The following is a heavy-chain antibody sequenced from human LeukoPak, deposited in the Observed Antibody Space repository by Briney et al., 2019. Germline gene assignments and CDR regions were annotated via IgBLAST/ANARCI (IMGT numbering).Heavy chain of an antibody. CDR2: INTGNGNT. CDR1: GYTFTSYA. Sequence: ALVKVSCKASGYTFTSYAMHWVRQAPGQRLEWMGWINTGNGNTKYSQMFQGRVTITRDTSASTAYMELSSLRSEDTAVYYCAYCSSWSNFDYWGQGTLVTVSS. D-gene: IGHD6-13*01. V-gene: IGHV1-3*04. CDR3: AYCSSWSNFDY. J-gene: IGHJ4*02.